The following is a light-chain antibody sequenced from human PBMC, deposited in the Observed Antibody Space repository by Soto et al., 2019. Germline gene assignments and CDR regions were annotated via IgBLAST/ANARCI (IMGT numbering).Light chain of an antibody. CDR2: KAS. CDR3: QQYGSYSPWT. J-gene: IGKJ1*01. CDR1: QSIGSW. V-gene: IGKV1-5*03. Sequence: DIQMTQSPSTLSASVGDRVTITCRASQSIGSWLAWYQKKPGKAPKLMIYKASSLESGVPSRFSGSGSGTEFTLPISSLQPDDLASYYCQQYGSYSPWTFGQGTKVEIK.